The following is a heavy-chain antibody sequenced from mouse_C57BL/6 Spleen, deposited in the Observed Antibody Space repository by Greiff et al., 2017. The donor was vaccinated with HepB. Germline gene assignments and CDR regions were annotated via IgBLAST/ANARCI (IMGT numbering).Heavy chain of an antibody. CDR1: GYTFTSYW. CDR3: ARTGYYGSSFSYFDV. V-gene: IGHV1-69*01. J-gene: IGHJ1*03. CDR2: IDPSDSYT. Sequence: QVQLQQPGAELVMPGASVKLSCKASGYTFTSYWMHWVKQRPGQGLEWIGEIDPSDSYTNYNQKFKGKSTLTVDKSSSTAYMQLSSLTSEDSAVYYCARTGYYGSSFSYFDVWGTGTTVTVSS. D-gene: IGHD1-1*01.